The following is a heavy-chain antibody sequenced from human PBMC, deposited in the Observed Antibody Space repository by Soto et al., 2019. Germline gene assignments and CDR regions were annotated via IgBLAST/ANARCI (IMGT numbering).Heavy chain of an antibody. CDR3: VKDQYSGYGGQLGVY. D-gene: IGHD5-12*01. Sequence: WVSLRLSCSASGFTFGSYAMHWVRQAPGTRLEYVSAISSNGASTYYADSVKGRFTISRDNSKNTLYLQISSLRAEDTAVYYRVKDQYSGYGGQLGVYWAQGTLVTVYS. CDR1: GFTFGSYA. J-gene: IGHJ4*02. CDR2: ISSNGAST. V-gene: IGHV3-64D*06.